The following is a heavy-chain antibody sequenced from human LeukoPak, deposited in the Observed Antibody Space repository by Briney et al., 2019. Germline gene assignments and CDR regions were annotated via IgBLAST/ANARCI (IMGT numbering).Heavy chain of an antibody. CDR1: GGSISSSSYY. Sequence: SETLSLTCTVSGGSISSSSYYWGWIRQPPGKGLEWIGEINHSGSTNYNPSLKSRVTISVDTSKNQFSLKLSSVTAADTAVYYCARAVRYRRYYGSGSYYNPYYYYMDVWGKGTTVTVSS. D-gene: IGHD3-10*01. CDR2: INHSGST. V-gene: IGHV4-39*07. J-gene: IGHJ6*03. CDR3: ARAVRYRRYYGSGSYYNPYYYYMDV.